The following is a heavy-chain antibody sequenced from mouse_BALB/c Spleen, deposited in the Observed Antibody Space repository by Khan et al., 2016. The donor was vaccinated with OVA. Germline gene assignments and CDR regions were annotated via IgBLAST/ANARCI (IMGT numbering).Heavy chain of an antibody. D-gene: IGHD1-1*01. CDR3: ATSYFYGYYFDY. Sequence: VQLKESGGGLVQPGGSRKLSCAASGFTFSSYGVHWVRQAPERGLEWVAYISGDSTTIYYADTVKGRFTISRDNPKNTLFLQMTSLMSEDTAKXYCATSYFYGYYFDYWGPGTTLTVSS. V-gene: IGHV5-17*02. CDR1: GFTFSSYG. CDR2: ISGDSTTI. J-gene: IGHJ2*01.